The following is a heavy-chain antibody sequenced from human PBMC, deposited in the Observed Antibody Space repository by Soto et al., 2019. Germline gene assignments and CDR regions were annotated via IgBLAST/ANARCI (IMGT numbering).Heavy chain of an antibody. V-gene: IGHV1-18*01. Sequence: QVQLVQSGAEVKKPGASVKVSCKASGYTFTSYGISWVRQAPGQGLEWMGWISAYNGDTNYAQKLQGRVTMTTDTSTSTAYMERRSLRSDDTAVYYCATAEPRIAALFNWFDPWGQGTLVTVSS. CDR2: ISAYNGDT. D-gene: IGHD6-13*01. CDR3: ATAEPRIAALFNWFDP. CDR1: GYTFTSYG. J-gene: IGHJ5*02.